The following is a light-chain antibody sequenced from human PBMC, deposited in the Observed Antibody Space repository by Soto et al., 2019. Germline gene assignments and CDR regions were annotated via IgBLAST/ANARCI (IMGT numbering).Light chain of an antibody. Sequence: EIVLTQSPGTLSLSPGERATLSFRASQSVSSTYLAWYQQKPGQAPRLLIYGASSRATGIPDRFSGSGSGTDFTLTISRLEPEDVAGYYRDPQDSGTFGPGTRVEIK. J-gene: IGKJ1*01. CDR1: QSVSSTY. CDR2: GAS. V-gene: IGKV3-20*01. CDR3: DPQDSGT.